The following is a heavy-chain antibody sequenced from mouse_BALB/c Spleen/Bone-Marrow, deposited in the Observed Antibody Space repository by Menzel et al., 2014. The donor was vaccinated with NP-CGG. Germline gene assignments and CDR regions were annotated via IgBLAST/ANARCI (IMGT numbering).Heavy chain of an antibody. Sequence: LVESGAELVRPGTSVKVSCKASGYAFTNYWIEWIKQRPGQGLEWIGVINPGSGGINYNEKFKGKATLTADKSSSTAYMQLSILTSDDSAVYFCARELVRGMDYWGQGTSVTVSS. CDR3: ARELVRGMDY. V-gene: IGHV1-54*01. CDR2: INPGSGGI. J-gene: IGHJ4*01. D-gene: IGHD1-1*01. CDR1: GYAFTNYW.